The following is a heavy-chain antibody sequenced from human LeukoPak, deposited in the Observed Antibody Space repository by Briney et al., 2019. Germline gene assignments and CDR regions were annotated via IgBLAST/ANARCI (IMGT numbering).Heavy chain of an antibody. Sequence: SETLSRTCAVYGGSFSGYYWSWIRQPPGKGLEWIGEINHSGSTNYNPSLKSRVTISVDTSKNQFSLKLSSVTAADTAVYYCARVSGEQLVLGWGQGTLVTVSS. CDR1: GGSFSGYY. CDR2: INHSGST. D-gene: IGHD6-13*01. J-gene: IGHJ4*02. CDR3: ARVSGEQLVLG. V-gene: IGHV4-34*01.